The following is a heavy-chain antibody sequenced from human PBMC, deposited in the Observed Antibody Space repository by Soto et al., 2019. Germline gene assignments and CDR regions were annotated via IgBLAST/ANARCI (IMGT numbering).Heavy chain of an antibody. CDR1: GGSISSGDYY. D-gene: IGHD4-4*01. J-gene: IGHJ5*02. Sequence: PSETLSLTCTVSGGSISSGDYYWSWIRQPPGKGLEWIGYIYYSGSTYYNPSLKSRVTISVDTSKNQFSLKLSSVTAADTAVYYCARGDDYSNLDPWGQGTLVTVSS. CDR2: IYYSGST. CDR3: ARGDDYSNLDP. V-gene: IGHV4-30-4*01.